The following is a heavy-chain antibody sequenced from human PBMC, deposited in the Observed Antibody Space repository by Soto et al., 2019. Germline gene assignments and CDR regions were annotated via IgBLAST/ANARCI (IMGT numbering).Heavy chain of an antibody. Sequence: ASVKVSCKASGYTLTSYGISWVRQAPGQGLEWMGWMNPNNGNTNYAQKFQGRVTMTRNTSISTAYMELSSLRSEDTAVYYCARLRGYSYGYPAFDIWGQGTMVTVSS. CDR3: ARLRGYSYGYPAFDI. CDR2: MNPNNGNT. V-gene: IGHV1-8*02. CDR1: GYTLTSYG. D-gene: IGHD5-18*01. J-gene: IGHJ3*02.